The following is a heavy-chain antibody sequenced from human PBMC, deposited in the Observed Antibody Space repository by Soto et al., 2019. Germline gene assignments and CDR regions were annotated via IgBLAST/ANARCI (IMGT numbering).Heavy chain of an antibody. J-gene: IGHJ5*02. CDR1: GFSLSTSGVG. V-gene: IGHV2-5*02. Sequence: QITLKESGPTLVKPTQTLTLTCTFSGFSLSTSGVGVAWIRQPPGKALEWLALIYWDDDKRYSPSLKSRLTIXQDTSKNQVVLTMTKIDPVDTATYYCAHGTEKFDPWGQGTLVTVSS. CDR3: AHGTEKFDP. CDR2: IYWDDDK.